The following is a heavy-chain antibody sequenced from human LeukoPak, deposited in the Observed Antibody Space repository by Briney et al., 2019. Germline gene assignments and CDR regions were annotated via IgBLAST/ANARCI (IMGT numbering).Heavy chain of an antibody. CDR3: AREGDSNSWNWFDP. J-gene: IGHJ5*02. D-gene: IGHD6-13*01. V-gene: IGHV4-59*01. CDR1: GGSISSYY. Sequence: SETLSLTCTVSGGSISSYYWSWIRQPPGKGLEWIGYIYYSGSTNYNPSLKSRVTISVDTSKNQFSLKLSSVTAADTAVYYCAREGDSNSWNWFDPWGQGTLVTLSS. CDR2: IYYSGST.